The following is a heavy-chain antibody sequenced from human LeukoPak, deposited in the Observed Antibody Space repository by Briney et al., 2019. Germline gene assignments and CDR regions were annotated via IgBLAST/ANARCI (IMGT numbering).Heavy chain of an antibody. CDR3: ARSRSEYYDILTGYPPGSFPAY. Sequence: ASVKVSCKASGYTFTSYGISWVRQAPGQGLEWMGWISAYNGNTNYAQKFQGRVTMTTDTSTSTAYMELRSLRSDDTAVYYCARSRSEYYDILTGYPPGSFPAYWGQGSLVTVSS. D-gene: IGHD3-9*01. V-gene: IGHV1-18*01. J-gene: IGHJ4*02. CDR2: ISAYNGNT. CDR1: GYTFTSYG.